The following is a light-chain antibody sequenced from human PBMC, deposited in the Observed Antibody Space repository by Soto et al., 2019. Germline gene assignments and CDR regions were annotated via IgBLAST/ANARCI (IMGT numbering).Light chain of an antibody. CDR3: MQGRHWPYT. CDR1: QSLIHSDGNTY. J-gene: IGKJ3*01. Sequence: DVVVTQSPLSLPVTLGQPASISCRSSQSLIHSDGNTYLHWFQQRPGQSPRRLIYHVSTRDSGVTDRFSGSGAGTDFTLEISRVEAEDVGVYYCMQGRHWPYTFGPGTTVDIK. CDR2: HVS. V-gene: IGKV2-30*02.